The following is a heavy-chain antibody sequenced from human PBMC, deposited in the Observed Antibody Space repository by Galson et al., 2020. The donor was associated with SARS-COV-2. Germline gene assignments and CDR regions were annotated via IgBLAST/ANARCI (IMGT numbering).Heavy chain of an antibody. CDR1: GFTFSTYG. Sequence: GGSLRLSCAASGFTFSTYGMHWVRQAPGKGLEWVALIWYDGTNKYYADSVKGRFTISRDNSRNTVSLEMNSLRAEDTALYYCVRGEEYSSSSIFFCCYYYALDVWGQGTTVTVSS. CDR3: VRGEEYSSSSIFFCCYYYALDV. J-gene: IGHJ6*02. V-gene: IGHV3-33*01. D-gene: IGHD6-6*01. CDR2: IWYDGTNK.